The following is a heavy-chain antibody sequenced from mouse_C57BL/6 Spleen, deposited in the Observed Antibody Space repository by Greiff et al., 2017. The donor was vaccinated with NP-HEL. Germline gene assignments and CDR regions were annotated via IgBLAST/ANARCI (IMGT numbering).Heavy chain of an antibody. D-gene: IGHD1-1*01. Sequence: QVQLQQSGPGLVQPSQSLSITCTVSGFSLTSYGVHWVRQSPGKGLEWLGVIRRGGSTDYNAAFISRLSISKDNSKSQAFFKMNSLQADDTAIYYCGRNWGPQSDCSSPYATDYWGQGTSVTVSS. V-gene: IGHV2-2*01. CDR3: GRNWGPQSDCSSPYATDY. CDR2: IRRGGST. J-gene: IGHJ4*01. CDR1: GFSLTSYG.